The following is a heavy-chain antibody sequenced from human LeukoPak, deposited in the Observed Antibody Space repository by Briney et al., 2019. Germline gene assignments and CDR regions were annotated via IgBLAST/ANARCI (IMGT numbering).Heavy chain of an antibody. CDR1: GGSIISSNYY. Sequence: PSETLSLTCSVSGGSIISSNYYWGWIRQPPRKGLEWIRSIYQSGSGSSYYNPSLKSRVTISEDTSKNQFFLRLSSVTAADTAVYYCASTLRFLPYRRFDYWGQGTLVTVPS. V-gene: IGHV4-39*01. J-gene: IGHJ4*02. CDR3: ASTLRFLPYRRFDY. CDR2: IYQSGSGSS. D-gene: IGHD3-3*01.